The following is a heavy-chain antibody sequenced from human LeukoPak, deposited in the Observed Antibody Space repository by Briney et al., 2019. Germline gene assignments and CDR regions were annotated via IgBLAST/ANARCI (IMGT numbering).Heavy chain of an antibody. CDR2: ISGSGGST. D-gene: IGHD6-13*01. CDR1: GFTFSSYA. CDR3: AKEPIGIAAAGTSWFDP. V-gene: IGHV3-23*01. J-gene: IGHJ5*02. Sequence: GRSLRLSCAASGFTFSSYAMSWVRQAPGKGLEWVSAISGSGGSTYYADSVKGRFTISRDNSKNTLYLQMNSLRAEDTAVYYCAKEPIGIAAAGTSWFDPWGQGTLVTVSS.